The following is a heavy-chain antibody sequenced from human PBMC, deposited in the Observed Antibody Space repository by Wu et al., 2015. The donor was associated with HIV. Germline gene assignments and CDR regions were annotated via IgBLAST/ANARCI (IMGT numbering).Heavy chain of an antibody. CDR2: INPNSGGT. V-gene: IGHV1-2*02. CDR3: ARDYYDVLTTYSHYFFDL. J-gene: IGHJ4*02. D-gene: IGHD3-9*01. Sequence: QIQLVQSGAEVKKPGASVKVSCKASGYSFSDYHIHWVRQAPGQGLEWMGWINPNSGGTNFAQKFQDRVTLTRDTSISTAYMEMSGLRSDDTAVYYCARDYYDVLTTYSHYFFDLWGQGTLVTVSS. CDR1: GYSFSDYH.